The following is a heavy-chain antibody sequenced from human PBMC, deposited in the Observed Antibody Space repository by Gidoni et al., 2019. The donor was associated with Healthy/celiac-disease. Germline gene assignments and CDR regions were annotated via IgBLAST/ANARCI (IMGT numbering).Heavy chain of an antibody. CDR3: ARPVTTALYWYFDL. J-gene: IGHJ2*01. Sequence: PPGKGLEWIGSIYYSGSTYYNPSLKSRVTISVDTSKNQFSLKLSSVTAADTAVYYCARPVTTALYWYFDLWGRGTLVTVSS. D-gene: IGHD4-17*01. CDR2: IYYSGST. V-gene: IGHV4-39*01.